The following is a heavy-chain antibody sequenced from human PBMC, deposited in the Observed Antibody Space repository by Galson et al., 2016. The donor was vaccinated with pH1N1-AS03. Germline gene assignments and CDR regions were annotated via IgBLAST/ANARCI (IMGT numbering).Heavy chain of an antibody. Sequence: SVKVSCKASGYTFTGYYMHWVRQAPGQGLEWMGWINPNSGGTNYAQKFQGRVTMTRDTSISTAFMELTRLRSDDTAVYYCARETIVGASSIDFWGQGTLVTVSS. CDR3: ARETIVGASSIDF. CDR1: GYTFTGYY. CDR2: INPNSGGT. V-gene: IGHV1-2*02. J-gene: IGHJ4*02. D-gene: IGHD1-26*01.